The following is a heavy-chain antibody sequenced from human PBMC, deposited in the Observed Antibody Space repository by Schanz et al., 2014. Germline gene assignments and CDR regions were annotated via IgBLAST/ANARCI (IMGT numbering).Heavy chain of an antibody. Sequence: QVQLQESGPGLVKPSGTLSLTCVVSGGSISSGVWWTWARQSPGKGLEWIGEIFHSGTTNYNPSLESRVTISVDKSKNQFSLGLSSVTAADTAVYYCARYTGAYFDYWGQGTLVTVSS. D-gene: IGHD1-26*01. CDR2: IFHSGTT. CDR3: ARYTGAYFDY. V-gene: IGHV4-4*02. J-gene: IGHJ4*02. CDR1: GGSISSGVW.